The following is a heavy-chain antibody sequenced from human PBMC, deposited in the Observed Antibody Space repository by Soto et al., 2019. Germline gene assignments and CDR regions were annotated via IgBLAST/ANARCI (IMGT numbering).Heavy chain of an antibody. CDR1: GGTFSSYT. CDR3: ARAPYSSGWYNWFDP. CDR2: IIPILGIA. D-gene: IGHD6-19*01. V-gene: IGHV1-69*02. Sequence: QVQLVQSGAEVKKPGSSVKVSCKASGGTFSSYTISWVRQAPGQGLEWMGRIIPILGIANYAQKFQGSVTISADKSTCTAYMELSSLRSEDTAVYYCARAPYSSGWYNWFDPWGQGTLVTVSS. J-gene: IGHJ5*02.